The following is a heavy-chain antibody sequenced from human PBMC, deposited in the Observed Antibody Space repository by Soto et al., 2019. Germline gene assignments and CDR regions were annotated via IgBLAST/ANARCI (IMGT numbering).Heavy chain of an antibody. Sequence: ASVKVSCKASGGTFSSYAISWVRQAPGQGLEWMGGIIPIFGTANYAQKFQGRVTITADESTSTAYMELSSLRSEDTAVYYCARGHRVDTAMVTWYFDYWGQGTLVTVS. J-gene: IGHJ4*02. CDR1: GGTFSSYA. CDR2: IIPIFGTA. CDR3: ARGHRVDTAMVTWYFDY. D-gene: IGHD5-18*01. V-gene: IGHV1-69*13.